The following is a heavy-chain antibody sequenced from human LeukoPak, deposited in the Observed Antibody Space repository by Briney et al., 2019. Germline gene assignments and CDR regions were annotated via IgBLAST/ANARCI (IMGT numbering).Heavy chain of an antibody. CDR1: GGSISSYY. CDR3: ATVIIHQYFDY. Sequence: PSETLSLTCTVSGGSISSYYWSWIRQPPGKGLEWIGYIYYSGSTNYNPSLKGRVTISVDTSKNQFSLKLSSVTAADTAVYYCATVIIHQYFDYWGQGTLVTVSS. CDR2: IYYSGST. D-gene: IGHD5-18*01. J-gene: IGHJ4*02. V-gene: IGHV4-59*01.